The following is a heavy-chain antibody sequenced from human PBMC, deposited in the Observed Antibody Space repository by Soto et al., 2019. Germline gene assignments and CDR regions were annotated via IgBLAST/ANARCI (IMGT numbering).Heavy chain of an antibody. V-gene: IGHV3-30-3*01. Sequence: PGGSLRLSCAASGFTFSSYAMHWVRQAPGKGLEWVAVISYDGSNKYYADSVKGRFTISRDNSKNTLYLQMNSLRAEDTAVYYCARGGGTSPFDYWGQGTLVTVSS. CDR2: ISYDGSNK. J-gene: IGHJ4*02. CDR1: GFTFSSYA. CDR3: ARGGGTSPFDY. D-gene: IGHD2-15*01.